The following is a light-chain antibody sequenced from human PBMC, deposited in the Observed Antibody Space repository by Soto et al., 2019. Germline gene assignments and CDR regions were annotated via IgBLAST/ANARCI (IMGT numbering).Light chain of an antibody. V-gene: IGKV1-5*03. CDR2: KAS. CDR1: QSISSW. Sequence: DIPMTQSPSTLSASVGDRVTITCRASQSISSWLAWYQQKPGKAPKFLNYKASSLESGVPSRFSGSGSGTEFTLTISSLQPDDCATDYCQQYDSYPLTFGPGTKVDIK. CDR3: QQYDSYPLT. J-gene: IGKJ3*01.